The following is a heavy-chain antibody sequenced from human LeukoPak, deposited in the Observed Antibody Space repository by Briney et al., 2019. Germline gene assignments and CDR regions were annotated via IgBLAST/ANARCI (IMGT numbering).Heavy chain of an antibody. D-gene: IGHD1-1*01. CDR2: VNTNSDGT. CDR1: GYTFTGYY. V-gene: IGHV1-2*02. CDR3: ARGGTGPI. J-gene: IGHJ4*02. Sequence: ASVKVSCTASGYTFTGYYMYWVRHAPGQGLEWMGWVNTNSDGTNYAQKFQGRGTMTMYTYNSTAYMDLSRMTSDETAVYYCARGGTGPIWGQGTRDSVSS.